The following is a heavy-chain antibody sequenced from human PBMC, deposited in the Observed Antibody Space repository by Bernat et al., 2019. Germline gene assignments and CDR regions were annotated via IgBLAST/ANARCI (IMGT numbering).Heavy chain of an antibody. V-gene: IGHV3-7*01. CDR1: GFTFSSYW. CDR3: ARDNPLDYGDYVGY. J-gene: IGHJ4*02. Sequence: EVQLVESGGGLVQPGGSLRLSCAASGFTFSSYWMSWVRQAPGKGLEWVANIKQDGSEKYYVDSVKDRFTISRDNAKNSLYLQMNSLRAEDTAVYYCARDNPLDYGDYVGYWGQGTLVTVSS. CDR2: IKQDGSEK. D-gene: IGHD4-17*01.